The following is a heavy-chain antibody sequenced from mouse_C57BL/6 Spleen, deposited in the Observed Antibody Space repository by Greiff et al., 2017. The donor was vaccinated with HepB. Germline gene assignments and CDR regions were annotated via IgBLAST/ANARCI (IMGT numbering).Heavy chain of an antibody. J-gene: IGHJ1*03. CDR3: AKDGYNWYFDV. D-gene: IGHD2-3*01. Sequence: EVQLQQSGPELVKPGDSVKISCKASGYSFTGYFMNWVMQSHGKSLEWIGRINPYNGDTFYNQKFKGKATLTVDKSSSTAHMELRSLTSEDSAVYYCAKDGYNWYFDVWGTGTTVTVSS. CDR2: INPYNGDT. V-gene: IGHV1-20*01. CDR1: GYSFTGYF.